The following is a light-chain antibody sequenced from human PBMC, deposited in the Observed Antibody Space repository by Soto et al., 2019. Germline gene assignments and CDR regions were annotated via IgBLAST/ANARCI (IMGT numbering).Light chain of an antibody. CDR1: QSVSSY. CDR3: QHRFNWRPE. Sequence: EIVLTQSPATLSLSPGDRATLSCRASQSVSSYLAWYQQKPGQAPRLLIYDASSRATGIPARFSGSGSGTDFTLTISSLEPEDFAVYYCQHRFNWRPEFGQGTKVDIK. J-gene: IGKJ1*01. CDR2: DAS. V-gene: IGKV3-11*01.